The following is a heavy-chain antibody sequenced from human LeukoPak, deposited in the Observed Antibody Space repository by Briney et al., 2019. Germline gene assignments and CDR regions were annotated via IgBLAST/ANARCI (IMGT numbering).Heavy chain of an antibody. D-gene: IGHD5-18*01. CDR2: ISSSSSYI. J-gene: IGHJ4*02. CDR1: GFTFSRYS. Sequence: GGSLRLSCAASGFTFSRYSMHWVRQAPGKGLEWVSSISSSSSYIYYADSVKGRFTISRDNAKNSLYLQMNSLRAEDTAVYYCARDPGYSYGFGRVYFDYWGQGTLVTVSS. V-gene: IGHV3-21*01. CDR3: ARDPGYSYGFGRVYFDY.